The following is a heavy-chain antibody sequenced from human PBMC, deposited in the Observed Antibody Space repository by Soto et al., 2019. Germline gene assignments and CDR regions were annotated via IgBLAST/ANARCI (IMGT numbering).Heavy chain of an antibody. CDR2: IWFDGSNK. J-gene: IGHJ4*02. Sequence: PGGSLRLSCAASGFTFSTFGMHWVRQAPGKGLEWVALIWFDGSNKSYAESVQGRFTISRDNSKNTLYLQMNSLRAEDTAVYDCARDRGTGYFDYWGQGTLVTVSS. CDR1: GFTFSTFG. CDR3: ARDRGTGYFDY. V-gene: IGHV3-33*01.